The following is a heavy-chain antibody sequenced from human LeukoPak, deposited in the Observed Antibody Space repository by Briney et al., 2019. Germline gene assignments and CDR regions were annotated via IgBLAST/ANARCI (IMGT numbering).Heavy chain of an antibody. D-gene: IGHD4-23*01. J-gene: IGHJ4*02. Sequence: SETLSLTCTVSGGSISSYYWSWIRRPPGKGLEWIGYIYYSGSTNYNPSLKSRVTISVDTSKNQFSLKLRSVTAADTAVYYCARVGDYGGNDYWGQGTLVTVSS. CDR2: IYYSGST. V-gene: IGHV4-59*01. CDR3: ARVGDYGGNDY. CDR1: GGSISSYY.